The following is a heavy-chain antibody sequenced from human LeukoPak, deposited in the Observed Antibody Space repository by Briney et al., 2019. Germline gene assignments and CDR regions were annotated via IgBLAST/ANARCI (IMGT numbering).Heavy chain of an antibody. Sequence: ASVKVSCKASGGTFSSYAISWVRQAPGQGLEWMGGIIPIFGTANYAQKLQGRVTITTDESTSTAYMELSSLRSDDTVVYYCARGRIAVANNWFDPWGQGTLVTVSS. V-gene: IGHV1-69*05. CDR1: GGTFSSYA. D-gene: IGHD6-19*01. CDR3: ARGRIAVANNWFDP. J-gene: IGHJ5*02. CDR2: IIPIFGTA.